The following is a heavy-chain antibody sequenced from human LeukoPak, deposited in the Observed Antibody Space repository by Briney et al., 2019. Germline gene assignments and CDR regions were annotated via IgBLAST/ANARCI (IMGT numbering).Heavy chain of an antibody. J-gene: IGHJ4*02. D-gene: IGHD6-13*01. Sequence: SETLSLTCTVSGGSVSSGSYYWSWIRQPPGKGLEWIGYIYYSGSTNYNPSLKSRVTISVDTSKNQFSLKLSSVTAADTAVYYCARVARSSWDDYWGQGTLVTASS. CDR1: GGSVSSGSYY. CDR3: ARVARSSWDDY. V-gene: IGHV4-61*01. CDR2: IYYSGST.